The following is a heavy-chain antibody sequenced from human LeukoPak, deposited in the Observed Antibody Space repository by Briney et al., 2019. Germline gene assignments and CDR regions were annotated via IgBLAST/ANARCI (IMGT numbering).Heavy chain of an antibody. J-gene: IGHJ4*02. D-gene: IGHD2-15*01. CDR1: GFTFSSYA. V-gene: IGHV3-23*01. CDR3: ARNGGVYCNGGSCYSAY. Sequence: GGSLRLSCAASGFTFSSYAMSWVRQAPGKGLEWVSAISNSGGSTYFADSVKGRFTISRDNSKNTLYLQMNSLRAEDTAVYYCARNGGVYCNGGSCYSAYWGQGTLVTVSS. CDR2: ISNSGGST.